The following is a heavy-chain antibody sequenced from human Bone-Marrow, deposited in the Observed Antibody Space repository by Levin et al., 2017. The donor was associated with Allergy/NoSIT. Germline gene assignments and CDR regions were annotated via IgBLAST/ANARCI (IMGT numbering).Heavy chain of an antibody. Sequence: KRSGPTLVKPTQTLTLTCTVSGFSLSTNGVGVGWIRQPPGKALEWLALILWDDDKRYNPSLRSRLTITQDASKGQVVLSLTNLDPVDTATYYCAHLELLWFGGSFFTYGQSSGETERERFDYWGQGILVTVSS. D-gene: IGHD3-10*01. CDR3: AHLELLWFGGSFFTYGQSSGETERERFDY. V-gene: IGHV2-5*02. CDR1: GFSLSTNGVG. J-gene: IGHJ4*02. CDR2: ILWDDDK.